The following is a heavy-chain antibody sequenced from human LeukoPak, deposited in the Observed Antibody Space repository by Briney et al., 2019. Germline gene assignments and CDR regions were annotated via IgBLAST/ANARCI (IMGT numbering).Heavy chain of an antibody. CDR2: INPSSGGA. Sequence: ASVKVSCKASGYTFIGHYIHWVRQAPGQGLECMGWINPSSGGANYAQKSQGRVTMTRGTSTSTAFMELSSLRSDDTAVYYCARAFNGYYFDFWGQGTQVTVSS. V-gene: IGHV1-2*02. CDR3: ARAFNGYYFDF. J-gene: IGHJ4*02. CDR1: GYTFIGHY.